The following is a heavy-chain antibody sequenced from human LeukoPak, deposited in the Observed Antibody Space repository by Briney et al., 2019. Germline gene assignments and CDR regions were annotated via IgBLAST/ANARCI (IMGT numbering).Heavy chain of an antibody. Sequence: GGSLRLSCAASGFTFSSYAMSWVRQAPGKGLEWVSAISGSGGSTYYADSVKGRFTISRDNSKNTLYLQMNSLRAEDTGIYYCARDRAPKARIGGMDVWGQGTTVIVSS. J-gene: IGHJ6*02. CDR2: ISGSGGST. V-gene: IGHV3-23*01. CDR1: GFTFSSYA. CDR3: ARDRAPKARIGGMDV. D-gene: IGHD5-24*01.